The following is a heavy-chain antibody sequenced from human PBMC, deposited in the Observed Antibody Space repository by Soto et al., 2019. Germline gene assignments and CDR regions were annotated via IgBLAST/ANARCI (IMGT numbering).Heavy chain of an antibody. D-gene: IGHD3-22*01. V-gene: IGHV1-69*12. CDR2: IIPIFGTA. CDR1: GGTFSSYA. CDR3: ASGDYDSSGRNFDY. Sequence: QVQLVQSGAEVKKPGSSVKVSCKASGGTFSSYAISWVRQAPGQGLEWMGGIIPIFGTANYAQKFQGRVTXIAXEXKSTADMELSSLRSEDTAVYYCASGDYDSSGRNFDYWGQGTLVTVSS. J-gene: IGHJ4*02.